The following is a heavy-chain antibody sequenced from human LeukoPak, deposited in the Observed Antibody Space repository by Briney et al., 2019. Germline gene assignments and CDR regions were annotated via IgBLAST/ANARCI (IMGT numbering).Heavy chain of an antibody. D-gene: IGHD5-18*01. J-gene: IGHJ4*02. CDR3: ARSSGYSYGLGGYFDY. CDR2: ISSSSSTI. Sequence: GGSLRLSCAASGFTFSSYSMNWVRQAPGKGLEWVSYISSSSSTIYYADSVKGRFTISRDNSKNTLYLQMNSLRAEDTAVYYCARSSGYSYGLGGYFDYWGQGTLVTVSS. V-gene: IGHV3-48*01. CDR1: GFTFSSYS.